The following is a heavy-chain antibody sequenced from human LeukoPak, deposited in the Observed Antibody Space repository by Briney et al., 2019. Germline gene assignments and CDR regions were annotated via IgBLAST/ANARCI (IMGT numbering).Heavy chain of an antibody. J-gene: IGHJ4*02. CDR1: GFTFSSYD. Sequence: HPGGSLRLSCAASGFTFSSYDMHWVRQATGKGLEWVSAIGTAGDTYYPASVKGRFTISRENAKNSLYLQMNSLRAGDTAVYYCARDLGGATQFDYWGQGTLVTVSS. CDR2: IGTAGDT. CDR3: ARDLGGATQFDY. D-gene: IGHD3-16*01. V-gene: IGHV3-13*04.